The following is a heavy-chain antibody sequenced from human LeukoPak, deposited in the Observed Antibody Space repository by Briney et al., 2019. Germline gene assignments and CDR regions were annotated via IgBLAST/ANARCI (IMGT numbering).Heavy chain of an antibody. CDR2: IIPFFGTA. V-gene: IGHV1-69*05. Sequence: ASVKVSCRASGGTFSSYAISWVRQAPGQGLEWMGGIIPFFGTANYDQKFQGRVTITTDESTSTAYMELCSLTAEDPTVHYCVTGKVWDEFGFDDWGQGTLVTASS. CDR1: GGTFSSYA. D-gene: IGHD3-16*01. CDR3: VTGKVWDEFGFDD. J-gene: IGHJ4*02.